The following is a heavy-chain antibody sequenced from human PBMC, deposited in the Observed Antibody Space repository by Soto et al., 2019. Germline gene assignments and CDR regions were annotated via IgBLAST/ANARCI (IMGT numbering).Heavy chain of an antibody. V-gene: IGHV3-30*18. Sequence: QVQLVESGGGVVQPGRSLRLSCAASGFTFSSYGMHWVRQAPGKGLEWVAVISYDGSNKYYADSVKGRFTISRDNSKNTLYLQMNSLRAEDTAVYYCAKDQSPYDISGYPLSGFDYWGQGTLVTVSS. CDR3: AKDQSPYDISGYPLSGFDY. CDR1: GFTFSSYG. CDR2: ISYDGSNK. D-gene: IGHD3-22*01. J-gene: IGHJ4*02.